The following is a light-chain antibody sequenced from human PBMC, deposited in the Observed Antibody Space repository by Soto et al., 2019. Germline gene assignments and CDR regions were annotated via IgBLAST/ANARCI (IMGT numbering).Light chain of an antibody. Sequence: EIVLTQSPGTLSLSPGERATLSCRASQSVRSSYLAWYQQKPGQAPRLLIYGASFRATGIPDRFSGSGSGTDFTLTISRLEPEDFAVYYCQQYDSLCTFGQGTKLEIK. J-gene: IGKJ2*02. CDR1: QSVRSSY. CDR2: GAS. V-gene: IGKV3-20*01. CDR3: QQYDSLCT.